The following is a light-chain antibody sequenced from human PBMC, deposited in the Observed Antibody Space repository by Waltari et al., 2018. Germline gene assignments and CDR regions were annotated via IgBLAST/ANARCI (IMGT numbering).Light chain of an antibody. Sequence: QSALTQPVSVSGSPGQSITISCTGTSSDVGDYNYVSWYQQHPGKAPKLMIYDVSNRPSGVSNRFSGSKSGNTASLTISGLQAEDEADYYCSSYIGSSTLELFGGGTSLTVL. J-gene: IGLJ2*01. CDR2: DVS. V-gene: IGLV2-14*03. CDR1: SSDVGDYNY. CDR3: SSYIGSSTLEL.